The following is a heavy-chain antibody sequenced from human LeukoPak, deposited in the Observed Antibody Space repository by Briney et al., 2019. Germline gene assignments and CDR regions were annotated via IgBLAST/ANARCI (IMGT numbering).Heavy chain of an antibody. CDR3: AREQTRGGDLHC. D-gene: IGHD2-21*02. Sequence: GGSLRLSCAASGFTFSSYGMSWVRQAPGKGLEWVSSISFNSVIFYADSVKGRFTISRDNAKNSLYLQMNSLRVEDTAVYYCAREQTRGGDLHCWGQGALVTVSS. CDR2: ISFNSVI. CDR1: GFTFSSYG. J-gene: IGHJ4*02. V-gene: IGHV3-21*01.